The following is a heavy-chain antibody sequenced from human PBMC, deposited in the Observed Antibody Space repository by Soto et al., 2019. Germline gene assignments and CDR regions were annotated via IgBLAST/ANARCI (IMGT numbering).Heavy chain of an antibody. CDR2: ISGSGGST. J-gene: IGHJ4*02. V-gene: IGHV3-23*01. Sequence: GGSLRLSCAASGFTFSSFAMSWVRQAPGKGLDWVSAISGSGGSTYSADSVQGRCTIPRDNSQSTLYQQMSSLRAEAPAVFYCAGAFCADMGSPPVKWGPGSLVAISS. CDR3: AGAFCADMGSPPVK. CDR1: GFTFSSFA. D-gene: IGHD1-26*01.